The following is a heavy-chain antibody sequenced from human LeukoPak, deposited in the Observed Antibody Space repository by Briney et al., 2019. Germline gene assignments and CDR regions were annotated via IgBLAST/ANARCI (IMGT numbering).Heavy chain of an antibody. V-gene: IGHV3-7*01. Sequence: GGSLRLSCAASGFTFSSYWMNWVRQAPGKGLEWVASIKEDGSEKFYVDSVKGRFTISRDNAKNSLYLQMNSLRAEDTAVYYCARVFTGDAFDIWGQGTMVTVSS. CDR1: GFTFSSYW. CDR2: IKEDGSEK. D-gene: IGHD3-10*01. CDR3: ARVFTGDAFDI. J-gene: IGHJ3*02.